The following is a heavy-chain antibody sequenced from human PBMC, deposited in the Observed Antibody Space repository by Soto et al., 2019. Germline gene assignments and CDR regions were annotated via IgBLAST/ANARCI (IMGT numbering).Heavy chain of an antibody. V-gene: IGHV4-31*03. D-gene: IGHD6-13*01. Sequence: SETLSLTCTVSGGSISSGGYYWSWIRQHPGKGLEWIGYIYYSGSTYYNPSLKSRVTISVDTSKNQFSLKLSSVTAADTAVYYCARDLIAAAGNLDRDYYGMDVWGQGTTVTVSS. CDR3: ARDLIAAAGNLDRDYYGMDV. CDR2: IYYSGST. J-gene: IGHJ6*02. CDR1: GGSISSGGYY.